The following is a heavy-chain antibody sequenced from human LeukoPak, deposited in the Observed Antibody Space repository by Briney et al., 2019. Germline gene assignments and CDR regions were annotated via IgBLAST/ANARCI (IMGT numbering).Heavy chain of an antibody. CDR2: IYTSGST. CDR3: ARSPEFHGAFDI. CDR1: GGSISSGSYY. Sequence: SETLSLTCTVSGGSISSGSYYWSWIRQPAGKGLEWIGRIYTSGSTNYNPSLKSRVTISVDTSKNQFSLKLSSVTAADTAVYYCARSPEFHGAFDIWGQGTMVTVSS. V-gene: IGHV4-61*02. D-gene: IGHD3-10*01. J-gene: IGHJ3*02.